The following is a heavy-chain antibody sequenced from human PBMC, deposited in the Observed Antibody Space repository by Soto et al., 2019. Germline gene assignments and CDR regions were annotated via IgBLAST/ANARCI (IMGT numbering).Heavy chain of an antibody. D-gene: IGHD3-3*01. CDR1: GFTFSSYA. Sequence: GGSLRLSCAASGFTFSSYAMSWVRQAPGKGLEWVSAISGSGGSTYYADSVKGRFTISRDNSKNTLYLQMNSLRAEDTAVYYCAKDRSITIFGVVPDYGMDVWGQGSTVTV. CDR2: ISGSGGST. V-gene: IGHV3-23*01. J-gene: IGHJ6*02. CDR3: AKDRSITIFGVVPDYGMDV.